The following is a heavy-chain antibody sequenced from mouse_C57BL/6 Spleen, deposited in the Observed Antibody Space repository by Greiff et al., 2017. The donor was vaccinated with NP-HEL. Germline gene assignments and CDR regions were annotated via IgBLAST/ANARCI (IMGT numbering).Heavy chain of an antibody. J-gene: IGHJ4*01. V-gene: IGHV10-1*01. CDR1: GFSFNTYA. CDR2: IRSKSNNYAT. Sequence: GGGLVQPKGSLKLSCAASGFSFNTYAMNWVRQAPGKGLEWVARIRSKSNNYATYYADSVKDRFTISRDDSESMLYLQMNNLKTEDTAMYYCVRQDYGSSYGAMDYWGQGTSVTVSS. D-gene: IGHD1-1*01. CDR3: VRQDYGSSYGAMDY.